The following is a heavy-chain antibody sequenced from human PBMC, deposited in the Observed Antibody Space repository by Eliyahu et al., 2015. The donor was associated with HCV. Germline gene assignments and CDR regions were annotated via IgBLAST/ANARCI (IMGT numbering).Heavy chain of an antibody. J-gene: IGHJ3*02. V-gene: IGHV3-11*04. D-gene: IGHD3/OR15-3a*01. Sequence: QAPGKGLEWLSYISSSGSTIYYADSVKGRFTISRDNAKKLLYLQMNSLRAEDTAVYYCARDWDNYXTGWYAFDIWGQGXMVTVSS. CDR3: ARDWDNYXTGWYAFDI. CDR2: ISSSGSTI.